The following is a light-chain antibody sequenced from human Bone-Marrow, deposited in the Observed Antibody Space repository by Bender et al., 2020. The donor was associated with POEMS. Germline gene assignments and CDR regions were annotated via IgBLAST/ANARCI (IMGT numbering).Light chain of an antibody. Sequence: QSALTQPPSASGSPGQSVTISCTGTSSDIGRYNYVSWYQQHPGKAPRLLIHEVTKRPSGAPDRFSGSKSGNTASLTISGLQPEDEADYHCSSYAGGFTWFFGGGTKLTVL. J-gene: IGLJ2*01. V-gene: IGLV2-11*01. CDR3: SSYAGGFTWF. CDR1: SSDIGRYNY. CDR2: EVT.